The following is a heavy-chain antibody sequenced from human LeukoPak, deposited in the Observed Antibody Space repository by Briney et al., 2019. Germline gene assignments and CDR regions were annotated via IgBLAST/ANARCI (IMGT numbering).Heavy chain of an antibody. CDR1: GGSISSYY. CDR2: IYYSGST. CDR3: ARDGDGSGWSDY. J-gene: IGHJ4*02. D-gene: IGHD6-19*01. Sequence: SETLSLTCTVSGGSISSYYWSWIRQPPGKGLEWIGYIYYSGSTNYNPSLKSRVTISVDTSKNQFSLELSSVTAADTAVYYCARDGDGSGWSDYWGQGTLVTVSS. V-gene: IGHV4-59*01.